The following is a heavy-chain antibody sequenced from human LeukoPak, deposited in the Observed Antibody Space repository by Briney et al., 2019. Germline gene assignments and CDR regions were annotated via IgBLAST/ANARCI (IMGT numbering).Heavy chain of an antibody. D-gene: IGHD1-1*01. V-gene: IGHV4-59*02. Sequence: SGTLSLTCTVSGGSVSSYYWSWIRQPLGKGLEWIGYIYYSGSTNYNPSLKSRVTISVDTSKNQFSLKLSSVTAADTAVYYCASHPPGTWGQGTLVTVSS. CDR1: GGSVSSYY. J-gene: IGHJ4*02. CDR3: ASHPPGT. CDR2: IYYSGST.